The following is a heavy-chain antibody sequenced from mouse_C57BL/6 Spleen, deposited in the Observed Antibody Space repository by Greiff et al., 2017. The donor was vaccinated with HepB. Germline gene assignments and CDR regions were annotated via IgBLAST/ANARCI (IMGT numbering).Heavy chain of an antibody. D-gene: IGHD1-1*01. Sequence: QVLLQQPGAELVRPGSSVKLSCTASGNTFTSYWMHWVKLRPIQGRKWIGNIDHSDSETHYNQKFKHKATLTVDKSSSTAYMQLSSLSSEDSAVSYCARCGTTVEGFAYWGQGTLVTVSA. CDR2: IDHSDSET. CDR1: GNTFTSYW. J-gene: IGHJ3*01. V-gene: IGHV1-52*01. CDR3: ARCGTTVEGFAY.